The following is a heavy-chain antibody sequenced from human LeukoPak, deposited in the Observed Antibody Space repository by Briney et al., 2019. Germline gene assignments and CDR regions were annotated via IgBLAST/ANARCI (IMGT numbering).Heavy chain of an antibody. D-gene: IGHD5-18*01. J-gene: IGHJ4*02. CDR3: ARESAAMGIYYFDY. CDR1: GFTFSSSA. Sequence: GGSLRLSCAASGFTFSSSAMNWVRQAPGKGLEWVSSISGSSTYIFYADSVKGRFTISRDNAKNSLYLQMNSLRAEDTAVYYCARESAAMGIYYFDYWGQGTLVTVSS. V-gene: IGHV3-21*01. CDR2: ISGSSTYI.